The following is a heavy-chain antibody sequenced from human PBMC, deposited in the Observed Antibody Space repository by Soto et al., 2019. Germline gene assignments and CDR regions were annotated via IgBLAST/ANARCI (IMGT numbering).Heavy chain of an antibody. J-gene: IGHJ5*02. Sequence: SETLSLTCTVSSGSITGYYWSWMRQPPGGGLEWIGYIYSAGNTLYTPSLQSRVTISVDTSKNQFSLNLRSVTAADTAVYYCARDRWTARANWFDPWGQGTLVTVSS. CDR1: SGSITGYY. D-gene: IGHD3-16*02. CDR3: ARDRWTARANWFDP. CDR2: IYSAGNT. V-gene: IGHV4-59*01.